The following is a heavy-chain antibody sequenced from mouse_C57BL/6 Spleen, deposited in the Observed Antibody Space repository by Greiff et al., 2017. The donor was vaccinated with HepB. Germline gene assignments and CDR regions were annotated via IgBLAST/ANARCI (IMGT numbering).Heavy chain of an antibody. D-gene: IGHD2-4*01. CDR1: GYSITSGYY. CDR3: ARGGLRRYFDV. V-gene: IGHV3-6*01. Sequence: VQLQESGPGLVKPSQSLSLTCSVTGYSITSGYYWNWIRQFPGNKLEWMGYISYDGSNNYNPSLKNRISITRDTSKNQFFLKLNSVTTEDTATYYCARGGLRRYFDVWGTGTTVTVSS. CDR2: ISYDGSN. J-gene: IGHJ1*03.